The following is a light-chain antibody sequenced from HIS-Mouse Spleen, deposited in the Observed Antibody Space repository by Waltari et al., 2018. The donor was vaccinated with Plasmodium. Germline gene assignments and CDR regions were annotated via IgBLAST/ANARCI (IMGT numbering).Light chain of an antibody. J-gene: IGKJ3*01. CDR2: GAS. CDR3: QQYNNWSFT. CDR1: QSVSSN. V-gene: IGKV3-15*01. Sequence: EIVMTQSPATLSVSPGERATLSCRASQSVSSNLAWYQQKPGQAPRLLIYGASTRATGIPARFGGSGSGTEFTRTISSLQSEDFAVYYCQQYNNWSFTFGPGTKVDIK.